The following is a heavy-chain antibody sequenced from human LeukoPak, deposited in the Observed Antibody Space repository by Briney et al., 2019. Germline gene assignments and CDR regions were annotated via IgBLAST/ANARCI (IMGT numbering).Heavy chain of an antibody. Sequence: SETLSLTCTVSGGSISSGSYYWSWIRQPAGKGLEWIGRIYTSGSTNYNPSLKSRVTISVDTSKNQFSLKLSSVTAADTAVYYCAREDYDYGEDGYGMDVWGQGTTVTVSS. CDR2: IYTSGST. CDR1: GGSISSGSYY. CDR3: AREDYDYGEDGYGMDV. D-gene: IGHD4-17*01. J-gene: IGHJ6*02. V-gene: IGHV4-61*02.